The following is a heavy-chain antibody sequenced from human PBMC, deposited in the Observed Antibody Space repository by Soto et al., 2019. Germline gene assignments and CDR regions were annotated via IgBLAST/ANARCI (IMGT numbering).Heavy chain of an antibody. Sequence: QLQLQESGPGLVKPSETLSLTCTVSGGSISSSSYYWGWIRQPPGKGLEWIGSIYYSGSTYYNPSLKSRVTISVDTSKNQFSLKLSSVTAADTAVYYCASNVLLWFGELLSLAYYFDYWGQGTLVTVSS. D-gene: IGHD3-10*01. V-gene: IGHV4-39*01. J-gene: IGHJ4*02. CDR2: IYYSGST. CDR3: ASNVLLWFGELLSLAYYFDY. CDR1: GGSISSSSYY.